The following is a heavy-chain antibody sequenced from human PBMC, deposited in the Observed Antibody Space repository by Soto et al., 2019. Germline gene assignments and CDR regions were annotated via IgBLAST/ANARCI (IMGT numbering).Heavy chain of an antibody. CDR1: GGAFSSYT. Sequence: QVQLVQSGAEVKKPGSSVKVYCQASGGAFSSYTISWVRQAPGQGLEWMGRIIPILGIANYAQKFQGRVTITADKSTSKAYMELSSLRSEDTAVYYCARRSGSYGFFDYWGQGTLVTVSS. CDR3: ARRSGSYGFFDY. CDR2: IIPILGIA. J-gene: IGHJ4*02. V-gene: IGHV1-69*02. D-gene: IGHD1-26*01.